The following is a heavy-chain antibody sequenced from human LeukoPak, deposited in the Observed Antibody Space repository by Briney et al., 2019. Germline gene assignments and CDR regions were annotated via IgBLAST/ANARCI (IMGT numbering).Heavy chain of an antibody. Sequence: GGSLRLSCAASGFTFSNYDMHWVHQAPGKGLEWVAVISYDGNNEYYADSVKGRFTISRDNSKNILYLQVNSLRAEDTAVYYCAREQGYFDYWGQGTLVTVSS. J-gene: IGHJ4*02. CDR3: AREQGYFDY. CDR2: ISYDGNNE. V-gene: IGHV3-33*01. CDR1: GFTFSNYD.